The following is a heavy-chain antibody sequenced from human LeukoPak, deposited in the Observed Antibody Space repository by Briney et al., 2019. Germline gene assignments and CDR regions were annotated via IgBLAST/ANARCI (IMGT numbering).Heavy chain of an antibody. J-gene: IGHJ3*02. V-gene: IGHV4-59*08. CDR1: GGSISSYY. D-gene: IGHD2-21*02. Sequence: SETLSLTCTVSGGSISSYYWSWIRQPPGKGLEWIGYIHYSGSTNYNPSLKSRVTISVDTSKNQFSLKLSSVTAADTAVYYCAITGLTYCGGDCAGAFDIWGQGTMVTVSS. CDR3: AITGLTYCGGDCAGAFDI. CDR2: IHYSGST.